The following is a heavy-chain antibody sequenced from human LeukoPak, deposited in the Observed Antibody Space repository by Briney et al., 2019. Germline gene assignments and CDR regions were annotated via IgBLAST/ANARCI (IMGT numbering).Heavy chain of an antibody. J-gene: IGHJ6*03. V-gene: IGHV4-39*07. CDR3: ARINSHSWYLDYYYYMDV. D-gene: IGHD6-13*01. Sequence: SETLSLTCTVSGGSISSSSYYWGWIRQPPGKGLEWIGSIYYSGSTYYNPSLKSRVTISVDTSKNQFSLKLSSVTAADTAVYYCARINSHSWYLDYYYYMDVWGKGTTVTVSS. CDR1: GGSISSSSYY. CDR2: IYYSGST.